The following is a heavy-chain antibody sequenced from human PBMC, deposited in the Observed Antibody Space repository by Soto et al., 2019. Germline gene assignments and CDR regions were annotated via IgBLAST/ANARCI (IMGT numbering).Heavy chain of an antibody. V-gene: IGHV1-18*04. CDR3: ARDSRYFDWLFNGMDV. D-gene: IGHD3-9*01. CDR2: ISAYNGNT. CDR1: GYTFTSYG. Sequence: ASVKVSCKASGYTFTSYGISWVRQAPGQGLEWMGWISAYNGNTNYAQKLQGRVTMTTDTSTSTAYMELRSLRSDDTAVYYCARDSRYFDWLFNGMDVWGQGTTVTVYS. J-gene: IGHJ6*02.